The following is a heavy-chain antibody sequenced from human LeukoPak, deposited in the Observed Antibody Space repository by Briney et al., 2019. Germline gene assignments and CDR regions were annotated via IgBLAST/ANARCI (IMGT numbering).Heavy chain of an antibody. CDR2: ISYDGSNK. V-gene: IGHV3-30*12. D-gene: IGHD1-20*01. J-gene: IGHJ3*02. CDR1: GFTFSNFG. CDR3: ARRYNWADDAFDI. Sequence: GGSLRLSCAASGFTFSNFGMHWVRQAPGKGLEWVAVISYDGSNKYYADSVKGRFTISRDNSKNTLYLQMNSLRAEDTALYHCARRYNWADDAFDIWGQGTMVTVSS.